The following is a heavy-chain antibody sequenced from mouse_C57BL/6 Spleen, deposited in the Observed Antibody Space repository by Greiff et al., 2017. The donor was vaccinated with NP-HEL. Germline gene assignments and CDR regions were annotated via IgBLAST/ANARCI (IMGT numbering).Heavy chain of an antibody. Sequence: EVKVVESGEGLVKPGGSLKLSCAASGFTFSSYAMSWVRQTPEKRLEWVAYISSGGDYIYYVDTVKGRFTISRDNARNTLYLQMSSLKSEDTAMYYCTRADYGSSYRYYYAMDYWGQGTSVTVSS. D-gene: IGHD1-1*01. J-gene: IGHJ4*01. V-gene: IGHV5-9-1*02. CDR2: ISSGGDYI. CDR1: GFTFSSYA. CDR3: TRADYGSSYRYYYAMDY.